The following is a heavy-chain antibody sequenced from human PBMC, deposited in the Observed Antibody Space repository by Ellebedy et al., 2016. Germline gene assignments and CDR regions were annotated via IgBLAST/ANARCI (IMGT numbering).Heavy chain of an antibody. D-gene: IGHD3-3*01. V-gene: IGHV3-23*01. CDR1: GYTFRNYA. CDR3: ARAPYDFWSGYFAYYYYGMDV. Sequence: GESLKISCGTSGYTFRNYAMSWVRQAPGKGLEWVSGISGSGDRIYYADSVKGRFTISRDNAKNSLYLQMNSLRAEDTAVYYCARAPYDFWSGYFAYYYYGMDVWGQGTTVTVSS. J-gene: IGHJ6*02. CDR2: ISGSGDRI.